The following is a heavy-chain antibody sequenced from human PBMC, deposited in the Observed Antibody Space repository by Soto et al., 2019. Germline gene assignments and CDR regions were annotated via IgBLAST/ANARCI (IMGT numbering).Heavy chain of an antibody. J-gene: IGHJ1*01. D-gene: IGHD3-22*01. V-gene: IGHV1-69*12. CDR1: GGTFSSYA. Sequence: QVQLVQSGAEVKKPGSSVKVSCKASGGTFSSYAISWVRQAPGQGLEWMGGIIPIFGTANYAQKFQGRVTITADESTSTAYMELSSLRSEDTAVYYCARVPPDYYDSSGGTAEYFQHWGQGTLVTVSS. CDR2: IIPIFGTA. CDR3: ARVPPDYYDSSGGTAEYFQH.